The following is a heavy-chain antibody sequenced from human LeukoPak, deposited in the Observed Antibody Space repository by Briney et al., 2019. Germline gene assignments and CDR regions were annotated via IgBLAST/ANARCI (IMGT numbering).Heavy chain of an antibody. CDR3: ARLPCSGGSCYVSYVPY. D-gene: IGHD2-15*01. V-gene: IGHV5-51*01. CDR2: IYPGDSDT. CDR1: GYSFTSYW. Sequence: GESLKISCKGSGYSFTSYWIGWVRQMPGKGLEWMGIIYPGDSDTRYSPSFQGQVTISADKSISTAYLQWSSLKASDTAMYYCARLPCSGGSCYVSYVPYWGQGTLVTVSS. J-gene: IGHJ4*02.